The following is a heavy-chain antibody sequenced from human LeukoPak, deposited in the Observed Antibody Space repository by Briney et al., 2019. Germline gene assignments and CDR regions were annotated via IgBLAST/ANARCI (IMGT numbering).Heavy chain of an antibody. D-gene: IGHD5-18*01. CDR1: GFTFSSYS. Sequence: PGGSLRLSCAASGFTFSSYSMNWVRQAPGKGLEWVSSISSSSSYIYYADSVKGRFTISRDNAKNSLYLQMNSLRAEDTAVYYCARDRYSYGPGWYFDLWGRGTLVTVSS. CDR3: ARDRYSYGPGWYFDL. CDR2: ISSSSSYI. J-gene: IGHJ2*01. V-gene: IGHV3-21*01.